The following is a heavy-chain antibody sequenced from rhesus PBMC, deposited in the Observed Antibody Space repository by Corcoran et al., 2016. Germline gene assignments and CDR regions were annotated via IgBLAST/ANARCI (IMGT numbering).Heavy chain of an antibody. CDR2: IKRKGDDETA. V-gene: IGHV3-30*02. CDR3: TTYSWNRLDS. J-gene: IGHJ6*01. D-gene: IGHD1-1-1*01. Sequence: EVQLVESGAGWVQPGGSLRLSCAASGFTFSNSWMGWVRQAPGKGREWEAIIKRKGDDETADSAASGKGRFTISRDDSKNTLYLQMNSLKTEDTAVYYCTTYSWNRLDSWGQGVVVTVSS. CDR1: GFTFSNSW.